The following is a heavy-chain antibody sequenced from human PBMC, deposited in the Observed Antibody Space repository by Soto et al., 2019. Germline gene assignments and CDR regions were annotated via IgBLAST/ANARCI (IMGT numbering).Heavy chain of an antibody. J-gene: IGHJ6*02. Sequence: SVKVSCKASGGTFSSYAISWVRQAPGQGLEWMGGIIPIFGTANYAQKFQGRVTITADESTSTAYMELSSLRSEDTAVYYCARAYSARHYYYYYYGMDVWGQGTTVTVSS. V-gene: IGHV1-69*13. CDR1: GGTFSSYA. CDR3: ARAYSARHYYYYYYGMDV. CDR2: IIPIFGTA. D-gene: IGHD6-6*01.